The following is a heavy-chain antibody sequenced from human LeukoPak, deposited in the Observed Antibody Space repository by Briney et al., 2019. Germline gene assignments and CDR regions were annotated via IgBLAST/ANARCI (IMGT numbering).Heavy chain of an antibody. V-gene: IGHV3-21*06. CDR3: ARDFMTAPGIP. D-gene: IGHD6-13*01. CDR2: IGRTDDYI. Sequence: GGSLRLSCAASGFTFSNYIMSWVRQAPGKGLEWVSTIGRTDDYIYYTDSVKGRFIISRDDAKNSVYLQMNSLRAEDTAMYYCARDFMTAPGIPWGQGTLVTVSS. J-gene: IGHJ5*02. CDR1: GFTFSNYI.